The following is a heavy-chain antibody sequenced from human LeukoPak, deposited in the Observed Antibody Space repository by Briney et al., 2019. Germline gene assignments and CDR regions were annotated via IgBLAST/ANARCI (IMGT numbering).Heavy chain of an antibody. J-gene: IGHJ4*02. Sequence: PSETLSLTCTVSGGSISSYYRSWIRQPAGKGLEWIGRIYTSGSTNYNPSLKSRVTMSVDTSKNQFSLKLSSVTAADTAVYYCARDPPRSGQLDYDYWGQGTLVTVSS. D-gene: IGHD6-6*01. V-gene: IGHV4-4*07. CDR3: ARDPPRSGQLDYDY. CDR2: IYTSGST. CDR1: GGSISSYY.